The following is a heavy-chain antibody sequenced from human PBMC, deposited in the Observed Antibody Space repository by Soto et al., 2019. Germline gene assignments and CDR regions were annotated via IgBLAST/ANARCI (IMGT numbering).Heavy chain of an antibody. J-gene: IGHJ5*02. CDR1: GVSFIVYY. Sequence: PSWTXSLTCAVYGVSFIVYYVDWIRQPPGKGLEWIGEIDHSGYTNYNPSLKSRVTISVDTSKNQFSLRLTSVTAADTAVYYCERVRDWFDTWGQGTLVTVSS. CDR3: ERVRDWFDT. V-gene: IGHV4-34*01. CDR2: IDHSGYT.